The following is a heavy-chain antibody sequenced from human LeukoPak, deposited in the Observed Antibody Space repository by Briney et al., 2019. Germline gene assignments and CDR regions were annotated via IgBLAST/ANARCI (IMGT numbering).Heavy chain of an antibody. Sequence: GGSLRLSCAASGSTFSSYAMSWVRQAPGKGLEWVSAISGSGGSTYYADSVKGRFTISRDNSKNTLYLQMNSLRAEDTAVYYCAKTPDVDIEATFTDYWGQGTLVTVSS. V-gene: IGHV3-23*01. J-gene: IGHJ4*02. CDR2: ISGSGGST. CDR3: AKTPDVDIEATFTDY. CDR1: GSTFSSYA. D-gene: IGHD5-12*01.